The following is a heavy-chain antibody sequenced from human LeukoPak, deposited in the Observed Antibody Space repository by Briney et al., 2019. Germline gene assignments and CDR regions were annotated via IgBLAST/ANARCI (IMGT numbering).Heavy chain of an antibody. CDR2: IIPIFGTA. J-gene: IGHJ6*02. V-gene: IGHV1-69*05. CDR3: ARDKYCSGGSCRDYYYGMDV. CDR1: GGTFSSYA. D-gene: IGHD2-15*01. Sequence: GASVKVSCKASGGTFSSYAISWVRQAPGQGLEWMGGIIPIFGTANYAQKLQGRVTMTTDTSTSTAYMELRSLRSDDTAVYYCARDKYCSGGSCRDYYYGMDVWGQGTTVTVSS.